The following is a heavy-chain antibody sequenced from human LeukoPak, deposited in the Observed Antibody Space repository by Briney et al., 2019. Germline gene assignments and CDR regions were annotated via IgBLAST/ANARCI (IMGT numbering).Heavy chain of an antibody. Sequence: GGSLRLSCAASGFTFSSYALSWVRQAPGKGLEWVSAISGSGGSTYYADSVKSRFTISRDNSKNTLYLQMNSLRAEDTAVYYCAKDLGISDAFDIWGQGTMVTVSS. CDR1: GFTFSSYA. CDR2: ISGSGGST. CDR3: AKDLGISDAFDI. D-gene: IGHD6-13*01. J-gene: IGHJ3*02. V-gene: IGHV3-23*01.